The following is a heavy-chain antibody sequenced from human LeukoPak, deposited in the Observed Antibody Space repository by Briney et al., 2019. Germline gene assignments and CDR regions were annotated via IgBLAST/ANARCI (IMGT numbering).Heavy chain of an antibody. V-gene: IGHV3-30*03. J-gene: IGHJ4*02. CDR1: GFTFSSYG. CDR3: ARVRVSVAGHDY. CDR2: ISYDGSNK. D-gene: IGHD6-19*01. Sequence: PGRSLRLSCAASGFTFSSYGMHWVRQAPGKGLEWVALISYDGSNKYYADSVEGRFTISRDYSKNTLYLQMNSLRAEDTAVYYCARVRVSVAGHDYWGQGTLVTVSS.